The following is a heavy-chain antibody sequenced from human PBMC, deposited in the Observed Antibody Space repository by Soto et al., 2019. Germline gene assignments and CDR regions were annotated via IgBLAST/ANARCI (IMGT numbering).Heavy chain of an antibody. CDR3: VRTSLVVAAATREDY. V-gene: IGHV3-74*01. Sequence: EVQLVESGGGLVQPGESLRLSCAASGFTFSSYWMHWVRQAPGKGLVWVSRIDSDGSRISYADFVKGRFTSSRDNAKNTVYLQMNSLRAEDTAVYYCVRTSLVVAAATREDYWGQGTLVTVSS. CDR2: IDSDGSRI. D-gene: IGHD2-15*01. J-gene: IGHJ4*02. CDR1: GFTFSSYW.